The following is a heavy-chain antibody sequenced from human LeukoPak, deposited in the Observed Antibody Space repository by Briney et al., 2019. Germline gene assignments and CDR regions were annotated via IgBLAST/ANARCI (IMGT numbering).Heavy chain of an antibody. CDR3: AKVSGSGTYYYYYMDV. CDR2: INHSGYSI. CDR1: TTYA. Sequence: PGGSLRLSCVASTTYAMSWVRQAPGKGLEWVSTINHSGYSIYYADSVKGRFTISRDNSKNTLYLQMNSLRAEDTAVYYCAKVSGSGTYYYYYMDVWGKGTTVTVSS. V-gene: IGHV3-23*01. D-gene: IGHD2-15*01. J-gene: IGHJ6*03.